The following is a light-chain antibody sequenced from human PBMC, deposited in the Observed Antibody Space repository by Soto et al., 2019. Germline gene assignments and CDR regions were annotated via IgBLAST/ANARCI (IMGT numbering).Light chain of an antibody. CDR3: QQRSNWPPVT. CDR2: GAS. Sequence: VVMTQSPPTLSVSPGETATLSCRASQSVNTNLAWYQQRPGQVPRPLIYGASTRFTGIPDRFSGRGFGTDFTLTISRLEPEDFAVYYCQQRSNWPPVTFGQGTKVDIK. J-gene: IGKJ1*01. CDR1: QSVNTN. V-gene: IGKV3-11*01.